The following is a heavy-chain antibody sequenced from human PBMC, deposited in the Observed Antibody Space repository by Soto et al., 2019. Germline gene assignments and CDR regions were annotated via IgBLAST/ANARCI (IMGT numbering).Heavy chain of an antibody. Sequence: QVTLKESGPVLVKPTETLTLTCTVSGFSLSNARMGVSWIRQPPGKALEWLAHIFSNDEKSYSTSLKSRLTISKATSTSQVVLTMTNMDPVDTATYYCARYYSDSSGFHPNYYYGMDVWGQGTTVTVSS. CDR1: GFSLSNARMG. V-gene: IGHV2-26*01. J-gene: IGHJ6*02. D-gene: IGHD3-22*01. CDR2: IFSNDEK. CDR3: ARYYSDSSGFHPNYYYGMDV.